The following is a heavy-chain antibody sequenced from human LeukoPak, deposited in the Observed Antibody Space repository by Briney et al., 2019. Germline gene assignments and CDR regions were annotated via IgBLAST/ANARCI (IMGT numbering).Heavy chain of an antibody. CDR3: ARAGAELRFLEWYLALDAFDI. CDR1: GFTFSSYS. Sequence: GGSLRLSCAASGFTFSSYSMNWVRQAPGKGLEWVPYISSSSSTIYYADSVKGRFTISRDNAKNSLYLQMNSLRDEDTAVYYCARAGAELRFLEWYLALDAFDIWGQGTMVTVSS. D-gene: IGHD3-3*01. CDR2: ISSSSSTI. V-gene: IGHV3-48*02. J-gene: IGHJ3*02.